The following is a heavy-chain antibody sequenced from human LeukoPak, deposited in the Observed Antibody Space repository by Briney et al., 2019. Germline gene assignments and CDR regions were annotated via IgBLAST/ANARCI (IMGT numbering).Heavy chain of an antibody. V-gene: IGHV3-30*18. CDR1: GFSFSSYG. J-gene: IGHJ4*02. CDR3: AKDGFDY. Sequence: GGSLRLSCAASGFSFSSYGIHWVRRAPGKGLEWVALISYDGSNKYYADSVKGRFTISGENSENTLYLQMNSLRREDTAVYYCAKDGFDYWGQGALVTVSS. CDR2: ISYDGSNK.